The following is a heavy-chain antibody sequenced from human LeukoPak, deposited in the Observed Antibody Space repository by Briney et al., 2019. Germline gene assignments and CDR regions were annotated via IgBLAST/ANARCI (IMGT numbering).Heavy chain of an antibody. CDR2: IYTSGST. D-gene: IGHD6-13*01. CDR3: ARGNSGYSSSWLDY. V-gene: IGHV4-4*07. Sequence: SETLSLTCTVPGGSMSSYYWSWIRQPAGKGLEWIGRIYTSGSTNYNPSLKSRVTMSVDTSKNQFSLKLSSVTAADTAVYYCARGNSGYSSSWLDYWGQGTLVTVSS. J-gene: IGHJ4*02. CDR1: GGSMSSYY.